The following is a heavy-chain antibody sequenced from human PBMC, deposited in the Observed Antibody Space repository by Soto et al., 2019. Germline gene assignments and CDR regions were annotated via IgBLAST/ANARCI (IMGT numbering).Heavy chain of an antibody. CDR1: GGTFSSYA. J-gene: IGHJ6*02. CDR2: IIPIFGTA. V-gene: IGHV1-69*13. D-gene: IGHD4-17*01. Sequence: SVKVSCKASGGTFSSYAISWVRQAPGQGLEWMGGIIPIFGTANYAQKFQGRVTITADESTSTAYMELSSLRSEDTAVYYCATGGTTVILKHYYYYYGMDVWGQGTTVTVSS. CDR3: ATGGTTVILKHYYYYYGMDV.